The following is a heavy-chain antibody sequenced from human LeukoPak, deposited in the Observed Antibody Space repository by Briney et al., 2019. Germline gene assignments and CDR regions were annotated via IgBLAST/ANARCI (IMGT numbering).Heavy chain of an antibody. CDR2: IYYSRST. CDR3: ARDSRAALDY. V-gene: IGHV4-59*01. Sequence: SETLSLTCTVSGGSISSYYWSWIRQPPGKGLEWIGYIYYSRSTNYNPSLKSRVTISVDTSKNQFSLKLSSVTAADTAVYYCARDSRAALDYWGQGTLVTVSS. D-gene: IGHD6-13*01. J-gene: IGHJ4*02. CDR1: GGSISSYY.